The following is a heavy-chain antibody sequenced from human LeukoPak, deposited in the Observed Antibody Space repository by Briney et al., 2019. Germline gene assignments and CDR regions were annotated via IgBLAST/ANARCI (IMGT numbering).Heavy chain of an antibody. J-gene: IGHJ4*02. D-gene: IGHD1-7*01. CDR2: IKSKTDGATT. CDR1: GFTIHNAW. V-gene: IGHV3-15*01. CDR3: TSGADARGTILLGDSD. Sequence: GGSLRLSCAASGFTIHNAWMNWVRQAPGKGLEWVGRIKSKTDGATTYYAAPVKGRFTISRDDSNNTLYLQMSSLKTEDTAVYYCTSGADARGTILLGDSDWGQGTLVIVSS.